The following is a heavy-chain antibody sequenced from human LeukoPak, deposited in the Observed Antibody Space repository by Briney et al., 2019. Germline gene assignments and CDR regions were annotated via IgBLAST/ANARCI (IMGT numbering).Heavy chain of an antibody. CDR3: ARARIAARRYYFDY. V-gene: IGHV4-59*08. CDR2: IYYSGST. J-gene: IGHJ4*02. D-gene: IGHD6-6*01. Sequence: SETLSLTCTVSGGSISSYYWSWIRQPPGKGLEWIGYIYYSGSTNYNPSVKSRVTISVDTSKNQFSLKLSSVTAADTAVYYCARARIAARRYYFDYWGQGTLVTVSS. CDR1: GGSISSYY.